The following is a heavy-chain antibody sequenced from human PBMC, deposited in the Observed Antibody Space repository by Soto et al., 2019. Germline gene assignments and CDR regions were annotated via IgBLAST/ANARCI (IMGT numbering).Heavy chain of an antibody. Sequence: VGSLRLSCAASGFTFSSYAMSWVRQAPGKGLEWVSAISGSGGSTYYADSVKGRFTISRDNSKNTLYLQMNSLRAEDTAVYFCAKGDCSGGRCYRGFDYWGQGTLVTVSS. CDR2: ISGSGGST. CDR3: AKGDCSGGRCYRGFDY. D-gene: IGHD2-15*01. J-gene: IGHJ4*02. CDR1: GFTFSSYA. V-gene: IGHV3-23*01.